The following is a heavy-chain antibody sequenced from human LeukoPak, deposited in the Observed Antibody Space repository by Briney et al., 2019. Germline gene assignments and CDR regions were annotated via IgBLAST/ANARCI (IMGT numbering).Heavy chain of an antibody. CDR1: GFTFSSYW. Sequence: AGGSLRLSCAASGFTFSSYWMHWVRQAPGKGLVWVSRINSDGSSTSYADSVKGRFTISRDNFKNTLYLQMNSLRAEDTAVYYCAKVSSSGWDAHAFDIWGQGTMVTVSS. CDR2: INSDGSST. J-gene: IGHJ3*02. CDR3: AKVSSSGWDAHAFDI. D-gene: IGHD6-19*01. V-gene: IGHV3-74*01.